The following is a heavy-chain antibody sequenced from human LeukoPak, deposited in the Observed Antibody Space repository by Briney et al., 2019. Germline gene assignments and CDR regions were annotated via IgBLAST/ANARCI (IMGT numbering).Heavy chain of an antibody. CDR2: ISSSSTYI. D-gene: IGHD1-26*01. Sequence: GGSLRLSCAASGFTFSSYSMNWVRQAPGKGLEWVSSISSSSTYIYYADSVKGRFTISRDNAKNSLYLQMNSLRADDTAVYYCARGHGWEASYYYYYMDVWGKGTTVTISS. V-gene: IGHV3-21*01. J-gene: IGHJ6*03. CDR3: ARGHGWEASYYYYYMDV. CDR1: GFTFSSYS.